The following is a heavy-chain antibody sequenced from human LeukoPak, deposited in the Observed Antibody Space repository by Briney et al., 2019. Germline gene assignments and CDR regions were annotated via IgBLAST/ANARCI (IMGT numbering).Heavy chain of an antibody. J-gene: IGHJ4*02. D-gene: IGHD3-22*01. Sequence: GGSLRLSCAASGFTFSSYAMNWVRQAPGKGLEWVSAISGSGGSTYYADSVKGRFTISRDNSKSTLYLQMNSLRAEDTAVYYCAKDPRRNYYDSSGYLVYWGQGTLVTVSS. CDR3: AKDPRRNYYDSSGYLVY. V-gene: IGHV3-23*01. CDR1: GFTFSSYA. CDR2: ISGSGGST.